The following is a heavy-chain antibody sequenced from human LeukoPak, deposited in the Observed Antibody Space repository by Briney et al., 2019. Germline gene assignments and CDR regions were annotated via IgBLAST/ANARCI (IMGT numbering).Heavy chain of an antibody. CDR2: IYTSGST. J-gene: IGHJ4*02. D-gene: IGHD3-16*02. CDR3: ARGYYDYVWGSYRYTPFEY. CDR1: GGSISSYY. Sequence: NPSETLSLTCTVSGGSISSYYWSWIRQPAGKGLEWIGRIYTSGSTNYNPSLKSRVTMSVDTSKNQFSLKLSSVTAADTAVYYCARGYYDYVWGSYRYTPFEYWGQGTLVTVSS. V-gene: IGHV4-4*07.